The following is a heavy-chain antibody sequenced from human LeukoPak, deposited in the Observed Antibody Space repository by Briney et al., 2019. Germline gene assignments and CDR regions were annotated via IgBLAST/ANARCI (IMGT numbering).Heavy chain of an antibody. CDR2: ISGNNDNP. Sequence: ASVKVSCKASGYTFSHSGINWVRQAPGQGLEWITWISGNNDNPNYGQKFQGRFTVTTDSSTSTAYMELRNLRSDDTAGYNCARDGTSTDDYWGQGTLVTVSS. CDR3: ARDGTSTDDY. V-gene: IGHV1-18*01. CDR1: GYTFSHSG. D-gene: IGHD2-2*01. J-gene: IGHJ4*02.